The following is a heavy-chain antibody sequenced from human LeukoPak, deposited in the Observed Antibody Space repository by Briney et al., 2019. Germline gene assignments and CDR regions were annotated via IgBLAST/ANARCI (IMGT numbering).Heavy chain of an antibody. CDR1: RASNSDNY. Sequence: SETLSLTCTVSRASNSDNYWSWSRQPAGKALEWIGRTYTSGDTNYNPSLKSQASVSVDTSKNQFYLSLRYVTAADTAVYYCTIGGASGSMAHWGPGTLVTVSS. CDR2: TYTSGDT. D-gene: IGHD6-13*01. CDR3: TIGGASGSMAH. J-gene: IGHJ4*02. V-gene: IGHV4-4*07.